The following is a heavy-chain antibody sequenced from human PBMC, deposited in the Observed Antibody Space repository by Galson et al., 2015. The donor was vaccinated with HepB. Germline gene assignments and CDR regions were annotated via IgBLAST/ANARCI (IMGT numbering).Heavy chain of an antibody. CDR1: GFTFSNAW. Sequence: SLRLSCAASGFTFSNAWMSWVRQAPGKGLEWVGRIKSKTDGGTTDYAAPVKGRFTISRDDSKNTLYLQMNSLKTEDTAVYYCTTRGYSYFWVAFDIWGQGTMVTVSS. D-gene: IGHD5-18*01. J-gene: IGHJ3*02. CDR3: TTRGYSYFWVAFDI. V-gene: IGHV3-15*01. CDR2: IKSKTDGGTT.